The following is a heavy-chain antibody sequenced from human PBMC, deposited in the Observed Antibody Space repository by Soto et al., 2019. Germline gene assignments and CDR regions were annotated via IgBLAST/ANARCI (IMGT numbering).Heavy chain of an antibody. V-gene: IGHV4-34*01. CDR2: INHSGST. J-gene: IGHJ5*02. CDR3: ARGIKPKYCSSTSCYGQKTSNWFDP. D-gene: IGHD2-2*01. CDR1: GGSFSGYY. Sequence: PSETLSLTCAVYGGSFSGYYWSWIRQPPGKGLEWIGEINHSGSTNYNPSLKSRVTISVDTSKNQFSLKLSSVTAADTAVYYCARGIKPKYCSSTSCYGQKTSNWFDPWGQGTLVTVS.